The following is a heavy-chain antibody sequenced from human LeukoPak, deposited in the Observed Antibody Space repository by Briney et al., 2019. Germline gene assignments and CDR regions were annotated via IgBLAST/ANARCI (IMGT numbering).Heavy chain of an antibody. J-gene: IGHJ4*02. CDR1: GGSFSGHY. CDR3: KKETEYEILTGYYNERYFDY. V-gene: IGHV4-34*01. CDR2: INPSGST. Sequence: PSQTLSITCAVHGGSFSGHYCNWIRQPPGNGLKWIGAINPSGSTNYNPSIKSRVTISVDTSKHDFSLKLSSVTAEDTAVYFCKKETEYEILTGYYNERYFDYWGQRTLVTVSS. D-gene: IGHD3-9*01.